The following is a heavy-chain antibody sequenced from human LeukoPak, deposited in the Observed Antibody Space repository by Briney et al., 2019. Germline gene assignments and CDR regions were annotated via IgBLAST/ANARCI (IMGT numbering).Heavy chain of an antibody. CDR3: VTDRNPHRGMDV. Sequence: GGSLRLSCAAFGFTVSGHYVTWVRQAPGKGLEWVSVIYSGLSADYADSVKGRFTISRDNSKNTVYLQMNSLRVEDTAVYYCVTDRNPHRGMDVWGQGTTVTVSS. D-gene: IGHD1-14*01. CDR1: GFTVSGHY. J-gene: IGHJ6*02. CDR2: IYSGLSA. V-gene: IGHV3-53*01.